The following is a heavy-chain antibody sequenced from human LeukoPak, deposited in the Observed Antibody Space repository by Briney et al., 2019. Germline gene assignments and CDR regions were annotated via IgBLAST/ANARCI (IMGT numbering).Heavy chain of an antibody. Sequence: GESLKISCKGSGYSFTSYWIGWVRQMPGKGLVWMGIIFSGDSDTRYSPSFQGRVTISADKSLSTPYLQWNSLKASDTAMYYCASGASWDTAMVHFDYWGQGTLVTVSS. CDR3: ASGASWDTAMVHFDY. CDR1: GYSFTSYW. D-gene: IGHD5-18*01. V-gene: IGHV5-51*01. CDR2: IFSGDSDT. J-gene: IGHJ4*02.